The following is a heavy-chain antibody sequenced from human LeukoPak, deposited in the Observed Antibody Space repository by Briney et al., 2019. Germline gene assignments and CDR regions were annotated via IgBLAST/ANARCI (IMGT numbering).Heavy chain of an antibody. Sequence: GSLTLSGAASGFTFDDYAMHWVRQAPGKGLEWVSVMYIGGRTYYADSVRGRFTGSRDTSKSTLYLQMSSLRAEDTAVYYGARQQLGGWYDFDYWGQGTLVTVSS. CDR1: GFTFDDYA. D-gene: IGHD6-19*01. V-gene: IGHV3-66*04. CDR2: MYIGGRT. CDR3: ARQQLGGWYDFDY. J-gene: IGHJ4*02.